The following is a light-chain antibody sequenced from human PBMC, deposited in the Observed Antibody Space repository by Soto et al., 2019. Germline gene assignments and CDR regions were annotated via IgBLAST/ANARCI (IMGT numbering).Light chain of an antibody. CDR3: QQYGSSPGT. V-gene: IGKV3-20*01. CDR2: DAS. Sequence: EIVMTQSPGTLSLSPGGRATLSCRASQSVSSYLAWYQQKPGQAPRLLISDASDRATGIPDRFSGSGSGTDFTLTISRLEPEDFAVYYCQQYGSSPGTFGQGTKVDIK. J-gene: IGKJ1*01. CDR1: QSVSSY.